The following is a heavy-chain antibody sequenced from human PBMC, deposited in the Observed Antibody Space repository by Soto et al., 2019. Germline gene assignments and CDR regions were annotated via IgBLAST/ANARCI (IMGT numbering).Heavy chain of an antibody. V-gene: IGHV3-30-3*01. J-gene: IGHJ6*02. D-gene: IGHD6-13*01. CDR2: ISYDGSNE. CDR1: GFSFSNYA. CDR3: ADPASWYSCSLYFYYGMDI. Sequence: QVQLVESGGGVVQPGTSLRLSFAASGFSFSNYAMHWVRQAPGKGLEWVAVISYDGSNEYYADSVKGRLTISRDNSKNTLYLQMHSLGAEDTAVYYCADPASWYSCSLYFYYGMDIWGQGTTVTVSS.